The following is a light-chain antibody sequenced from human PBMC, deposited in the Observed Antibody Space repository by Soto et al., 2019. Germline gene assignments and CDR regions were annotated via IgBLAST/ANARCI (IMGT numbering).Light chain of an antibody. V-gene: IGKV3-11*01. CDR1: QSVRSY. Sequence: EIVFTQSPATLSLSPGERATLSCRASQSVRSYLNWYQQKPGQAPRLLIHETSNRANGIPARFSGSGSETDLTLTITSLEPEDFAVYYCQQRNNWPTITFGQGTRLEIK. J-gene: IGKJ5*01. CDR2: ETS. CDR3: QQRNNWPTIT.